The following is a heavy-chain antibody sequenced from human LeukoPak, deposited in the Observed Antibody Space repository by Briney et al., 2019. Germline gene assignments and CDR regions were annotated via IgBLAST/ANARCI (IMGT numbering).Heavy chain of an antibody. CDR3: ARPKNYYDGSGTSGY. D-gene: IGHD3-22*01. CDR1: GFTVSSNY. CDR2: IYSGGST. J-gene: IGHJ4*02. V-gene: IGHV3-53*01. Sequence: GGSLRLSCAASGFTVSSNYMSWVRQAPGKGLEWVSVIYSGGSTYYADSVKGRFTISRDNAKNTLYLQMNSLRAEDTAVYYCARPKNYYDGSGTSGYWAQATLVTVSS.